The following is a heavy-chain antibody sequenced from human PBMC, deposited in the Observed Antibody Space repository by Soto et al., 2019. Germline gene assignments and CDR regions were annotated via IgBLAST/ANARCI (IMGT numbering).Heavy chain of an antibody. V-gene: IGHV3-23*01. CDR2: ISGSGGST. Sequence: EVQLLESGGGLVQPGGSLRLSCAASGFTFSSYAMSWVRQAPGKGLEWVSAISGSGGSTYYADSVKGRFTISRDNSKNTLYLQMTSLRAEDTAVYYCAKVYYDSSGYSSFDYWGQGTLVTVSS. D-gene: IGHD3-22*01. J-gene: IGHJ4*02. CDR3: AKVYYDSSGYSSFDY. CDR1: GFTFSSYA.